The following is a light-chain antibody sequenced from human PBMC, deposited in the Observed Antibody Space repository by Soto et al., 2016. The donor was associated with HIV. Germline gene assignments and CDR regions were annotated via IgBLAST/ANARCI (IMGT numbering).Light chain of an antibody. CDR3: QVWDSSSDHPGV. V-gene: IGLV3-21*03. Sequence: SYELTQPPSLSVAPRKTARITCGGNNLGSKSVHWYQQKPGQAPILVVYDDSDRPSGIPERFSGSNSGNTATLTISRVEAGDEADFYCQVWDSSSDHPGVFGTGTKVTVL. CDR1: NLGSKS. J-gene: IGLJ1*01. CDR2: DDS.